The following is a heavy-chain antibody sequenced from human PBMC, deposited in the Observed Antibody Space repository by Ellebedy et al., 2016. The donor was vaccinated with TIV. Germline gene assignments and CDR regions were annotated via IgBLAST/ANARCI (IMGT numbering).Heavy chain of an antibody. CDR2: ISGSGGST. CDR1: GFTFSSYA. J-gene: IGHJ5*02. D-gene: IGHD3-9*01. V-gene: IGHV3-23*01. Sequence: GGSLRLXXAASGFTFSSYAMSWVRQAPGKGLEWVSAISGSGGSTYYADSVKGRFTISRDNSKNTLYLQMNSLKAEDTAVYYCAKLKRYPRPNWFDPWGQGTLVTVSS. CDR3: AKLKRYPRPNWFDP.